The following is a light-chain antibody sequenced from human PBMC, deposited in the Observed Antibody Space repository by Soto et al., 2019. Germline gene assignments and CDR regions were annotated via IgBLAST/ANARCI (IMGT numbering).Light chain of an antibody. Sequence: QAVLTQPPSVSAAPGQRVTISCSGSSPNIENNYVSWYRQLPGTAPNLLIYEDNKRPSGIPDRSSGSKSGTSATLGITGLETGDEADYYCATWDSSLSGGVFGTGTKLTVL. CDR1: SPNIENNY. CDR2: EDN. J-gene: IGLJ1*01. V-gene: IGLV1-51*02. CDR3: ATWDSSLSGGV.